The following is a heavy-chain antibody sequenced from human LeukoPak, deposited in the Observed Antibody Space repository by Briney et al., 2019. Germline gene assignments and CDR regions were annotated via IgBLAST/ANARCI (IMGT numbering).Heavy chain of an antibody. CDR1: GFTFSSYS. D-gene: IGHD2-2*01. CDR3: ARDIVAVPAAMEGHDAFDI. Sequence: GGSLRLSCAASGFTFSSYSMNWVRQAPGKGLEWVSSISSSSSYIYYADSVKGRFTISRDNAKNSLYLQMNGLRAEDTAVYYCARDIVAVPAAMEGHDAFDIWGQGTMVTVSS. J-gene: IGHJ3*02. V-gene: IGHV3-21*01. CDR2: ISSSSSYI.